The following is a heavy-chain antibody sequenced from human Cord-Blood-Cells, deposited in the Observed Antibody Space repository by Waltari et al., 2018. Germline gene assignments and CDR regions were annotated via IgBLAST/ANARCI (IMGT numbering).Heavy chain of an antibody. CDR3: ASGYCTNGVCYDAFDI. Sequence: QVQLVQSGAEVKKPGSSLKVYCKASGGTFSSHATSWVRPAPGQGLEWMGGIIPIFGTANYAQKFQGRVTITADESTSTAYMELSSLRSEDTAVYYCASGYCTNGVCYDAFDIWGQGTMVTVSS. V-gene: IGHV1-69*01. D-gene: IGHD2-8*01. CDR2: IIPIFGTA. CDR1: GGTFSSHA. J-gene: IGHJ3*02.